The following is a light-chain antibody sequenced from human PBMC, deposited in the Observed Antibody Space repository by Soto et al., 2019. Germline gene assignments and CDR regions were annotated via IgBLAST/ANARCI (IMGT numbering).Light chain of an antibody. V-gene: IGLV2-14*01. CDR3: SSYTTSSTLYV. Sequence: QSALTQPASVSGSPGQSITISCTGTSSDVGNYNYVSWYQQHPGKAPQLMIFQVSNRASGVSNRFSGSKSGDTASLTISGLQAEDEADYYCSSYTTSSTLYVFGPGTKLTVL. J-gene: IGLJ1*01. CDR1: SSDVGNYNY. CDR2: QVS.